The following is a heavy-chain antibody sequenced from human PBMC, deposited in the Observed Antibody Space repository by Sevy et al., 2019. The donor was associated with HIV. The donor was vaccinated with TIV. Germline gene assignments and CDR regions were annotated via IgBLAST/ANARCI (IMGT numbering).Heavy chain of an antibody. D-gene: IGHD2-15*01. CDR1: PFSFGTYW. V-gene: IGHV3-7*01. J-gene: IGHJ3*02. CDR3: ARTHCGGGNCWVFDM. CDR2: INQAGSEM. Sequence: GGSLRLSCAASPFSFGTYWMSWFRQAPGKGLEWVGNINQAGSEMFYVGSVKGRFTISRDNVKDLLYLQMNSLRADDTAVYYCARTHCGGGNCWVFDMWGQGTEVTVSS.